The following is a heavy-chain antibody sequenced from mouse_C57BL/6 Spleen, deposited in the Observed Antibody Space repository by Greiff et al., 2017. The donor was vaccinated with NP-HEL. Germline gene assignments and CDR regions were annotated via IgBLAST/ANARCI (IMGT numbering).Heavy chain of an antibody. V-gene: IGHV1-39*01. CDR3: ARRDYDAYDLDY. CDR1: GYSFTDYN. J-gene: IGHJ2*01. Sequence: VPLQQSGPELVKPGASVQISCKASGYSFTDYNMNWVKPSNGKSLEWIGVINPNYGTTSYNQKFKGKATLTVDHSSSTAYMQLDRQTSEYSAVDYLARRDYDAYDLDYWGQGTTLTVSS. D-gene: IGHD2-4*01. CDR2: INPNYGTT.